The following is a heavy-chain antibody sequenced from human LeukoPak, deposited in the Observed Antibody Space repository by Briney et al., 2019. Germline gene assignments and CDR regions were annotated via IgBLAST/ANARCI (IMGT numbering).Heavy chain of an antibody. CDR3: ARAAREYYYDSSSYSPLYYYYGMDV. CDR2: IYYSGST. J-gene: IGHJ6*02. D-gene: IGHD3-22*01. CDR1: SGSVNSYY. V-gene: IGHV4-59*02. Sequence: SETLSLTCTVSSGSVNSYYWSWIRQPPGKGLEWIGYIYYSGSTNYNPSLKSRVTISVDTSKNQFSLKLSSVTAADTAVYYCARAAREYYYDSSSYSPLYYYYGMDVWGQGTTVTVSS.